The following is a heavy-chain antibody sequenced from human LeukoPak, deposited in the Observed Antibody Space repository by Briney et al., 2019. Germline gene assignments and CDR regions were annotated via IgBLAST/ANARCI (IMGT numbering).Heavy chain of an antibody. J-gene: IGHJ5*02. Sequence: ASVKVSCKASGYTFTGYYMHWVRQATGQGLEWMGWMNPNSGNTGYAQKFQGRVTMTRNTSISTAYMELSSLRSEDTAVYYCARLSSTSCSWGQGTLVTVSS. CDR3: ARLSSTSCS. V-gene: IGHV1-8*02. CDR1: GYTFTGYY. CDR2: MNPNSGNT. D-gene: IGHD2-2*01.